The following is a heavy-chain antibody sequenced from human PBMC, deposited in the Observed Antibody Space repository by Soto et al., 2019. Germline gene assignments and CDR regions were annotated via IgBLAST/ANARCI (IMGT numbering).Heavy chain of an antibody. D-gene: IGHD3-10*01. J-gene: IGHJ4*02. CDR1: GFTFSRCA. CDR2: ISSSSSYI. V-gene: IGHV3-21*01. Sequence: GGSLRLSCAASGFTFSRCAMSWVRQAPGKGLEWVSSISSSSSYIYYADSVKGRFTISRDNAKNSLYLQMNSLRAEDTAVYYCASPGFGELLGFDYWGQGTLVTVSS. CDR3: ASPGFGELLGFDY.